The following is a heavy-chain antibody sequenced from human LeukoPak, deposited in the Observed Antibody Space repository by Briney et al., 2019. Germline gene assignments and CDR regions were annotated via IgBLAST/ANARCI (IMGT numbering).Heavy chain of an antibody. CDR3: ARWVYRMYSSSWYAAMEGMDV. V-gene: IGHV3-21*01. J-gene: IGHJ6*02. CDR1: GFTFSSYS. D-gene: IGHD6-13*01. CDR2: ISSSSSYI. Sequence: GGSLRLSCAASGFTFSSYSMNWVRQAPGKGLEWVSSISSSSSYIYYADSVKGRFTISRDNAKNSLYLQMNSLRAEDTAVYYCARWVYRMYSSSWYAAMEGMDVWGQGTTVTVSS.